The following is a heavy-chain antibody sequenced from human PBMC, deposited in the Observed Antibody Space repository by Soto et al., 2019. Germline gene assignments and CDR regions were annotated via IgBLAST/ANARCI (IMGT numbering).Heavy chain of an antibody. Sequence: SVKVSCKASGGTFSSYAISWVRQAPGQGLEWMGGIIPIFGTANYAQKFQGRVTITADESTSTAYMELSSLRSEDTAVYYCARGEVLRFLGHYYYYYGMDVWGQGTTVTVSS. CDR2: IIPIFGTA. D-gene: IGHD3-3*01. J-gene: IGHJ6*02. V-gene: IGHV1-69*13. CDR3: ARGEVLRFLGHYYYYYGMDV. CDR1: GGTFSSYA.